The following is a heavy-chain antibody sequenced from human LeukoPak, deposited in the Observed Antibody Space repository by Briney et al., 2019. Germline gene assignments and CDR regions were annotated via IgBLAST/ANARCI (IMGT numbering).Heavy chain of an antibody. CDR3: ARVSAAGTTFDY. V-gene: IGHV3-74*01. J-gene: IGHJ4*02. D-gene: IGHD6-13*01. CDR2: INSDGDIT. Sequence: GESLRLSCAASGFTFSSHWMHWVRQAPGKGLVWVSRINSDGDITSYADSVKGRFTISRDNAKNTLYLQMNSLRAEDTAVYYCARVSAAGTTFDYWGQGTLVTVSS. CDR1: GFTFSSHW.